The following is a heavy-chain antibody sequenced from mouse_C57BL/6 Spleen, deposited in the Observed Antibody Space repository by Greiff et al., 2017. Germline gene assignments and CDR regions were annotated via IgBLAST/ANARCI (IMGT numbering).Heavy chain of an antibody. CDR1: GFSFNTYA. D-gene: IGHD1-1*01. CDR3: VSNYESYWYFDV. CDR2: IRSKSNNYAT. V-gene: IGHV10-1*01. J-gene: IGHJ1*03. Sequence: GGGLVQPKGSLKLSCAASGFSFNTYAMNWVRQAPGKGLEWVARIRSKSNNYATYYADSVKDRFTISRDDSESMLYLQMNNLKTEDTAMYYCVSNYESYWYFDVWGTGTTVTVSS.